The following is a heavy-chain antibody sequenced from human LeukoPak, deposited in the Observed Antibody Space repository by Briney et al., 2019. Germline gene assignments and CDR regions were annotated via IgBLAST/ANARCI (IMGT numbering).Heavy chain of an antibody. CDR1: GGSIRSTSHY. Sequence: SETLSLTCTVSGGSIRSTSHYWAWTRQPPGKRLEWIGSIYYSGSTYYNPSLKSRVTISVVTSKNQFSLSLSSVTAADTAVYYCARQGYDMSWFDPWGQGTLVTVSS. V-gene: IGHV4-39*01. D-gene: IGHD3-9*01. CDR3: ARQGYDMSWFDP. CDR2: IYYSGST. J-gene: IGHJ5*02.